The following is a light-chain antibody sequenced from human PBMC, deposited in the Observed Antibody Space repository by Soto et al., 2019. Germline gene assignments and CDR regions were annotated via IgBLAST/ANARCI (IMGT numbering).Light chain of an antibody. Sequence: DIQMTQSPSSLSASVGDRVTITCQASQDISKYLNWYQQKPGKAPKLLIFNASNVETGVQSRFSGSGSGTHFTFTIHSLHAEDIATYYCQQYEDLPLTFGGGTKVEI. J-gene: IGKJ4*01. CDR1: QDISKY. CDR2: NAS. V-gene: IGKV1-33*01. CDR3: QQYEDLPLT.